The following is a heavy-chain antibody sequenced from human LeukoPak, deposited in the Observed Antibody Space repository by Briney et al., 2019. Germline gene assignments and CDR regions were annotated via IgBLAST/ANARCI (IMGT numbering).Heavy chain of an antibody. Sequence: GGSLRLSCAASGFTFSSYSMNWVRQAPGKGLEWVTSISYDSSNKYYANSVKGRFTISRDNAKNTMYLQMNSLRAEDTAVYYCAKDPERWLQLRLGFSDWGQGTLVTVSS. D-gene: IGHD5-24*01. J-gene: IGHJ4*02. CDR2: ISYDSSNK. CDR3: AKDPERWLQLRLGFSD. CDR1: GFTFSSYS. V-gene: IGHV3-21*01.